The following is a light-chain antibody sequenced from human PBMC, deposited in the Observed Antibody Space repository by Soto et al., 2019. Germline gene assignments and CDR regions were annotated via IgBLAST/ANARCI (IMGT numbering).Light chain of an antibody. Sequence: QSALTQPASVSGSPGQSITISCTGTSSDVGGYNYVSWYQQHPGKAPKLMIYEVSNRPSEISNRLSGSKSGNTASLTISGLQAEDEADYYCSSYTTISSYVFGTGTKVTVL. CDR1: SSDVGGYNY. J-gene: IGLJ1*01. CDR3: SSYTTISSYV. CDR2: EVS. V-gene: IGLV2-14*01.